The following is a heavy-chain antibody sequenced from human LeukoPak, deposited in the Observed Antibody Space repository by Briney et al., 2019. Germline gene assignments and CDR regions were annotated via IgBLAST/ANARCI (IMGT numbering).Heavy chain of an antibody. CDR3: TTDLHLWFGIDY. D-gene: IGHD3-10*01. Sequence: GGSQRLSCAASGFTFSHAWMSWVRQAPGKGLEWVGRIKSKTDGGTTDYAAPVKGRFTISRDDSKNTLYLQMNSLKTEDTAVYYCTTDLHLWFGIDYWGQGTLVTVSS. V-gene: IGHV3-15*01. J-gene: IGHJ4*02. CDR1: GFTFSHAW. CDR2: IKSKTDGGTT.